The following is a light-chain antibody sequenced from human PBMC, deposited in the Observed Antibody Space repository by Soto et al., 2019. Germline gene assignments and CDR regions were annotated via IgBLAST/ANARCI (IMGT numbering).Light chain of an antibody. J-gene: IGKJ1*01. CDR1: QSVSSSY. CDR3: QQYCSSPRT. Sequence: EIVLTQSPGTLSLSPGERATLSCRASQSVSSSYLAWYQQKPGPAPRLLIYGASSRATGIPDRFSGSGSGTDFTLTISRLEPEDFAVYYCQQYCSSPRTFGQGTKVEIK. V-gene: IGKV3-20*01. CDR2: GAS.